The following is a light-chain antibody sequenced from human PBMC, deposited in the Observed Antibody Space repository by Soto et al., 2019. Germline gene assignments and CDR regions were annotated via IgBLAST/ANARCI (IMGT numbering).Light chain of an antibody. Sequence: QSVLTQPASVYGSPGQSITISCTGTSSDVGGYNYVSWYQQHPGKAPKLMIYEVSNRPSGVSNRFSGSKSGNTASLTISGLQAEDEADYYCSSYTSSSTPWVFGGGTQLTVL. CDR1: SSDVGGYNY. CDR2: EVS. J-gene: IGLJ3*02. V-gene: IGLV2-14*01. CDR3: SSYTSSSTPWV.